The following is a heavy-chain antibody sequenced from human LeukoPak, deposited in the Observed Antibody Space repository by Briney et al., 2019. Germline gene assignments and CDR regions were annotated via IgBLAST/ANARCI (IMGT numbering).Heavy chain of an antibody. V-gene: IGHV4-39*07. CDR3: ARDLGGATGYFDY. J-gene: IGHJ4*02. D-gene: IGHD1-26*01. Sequence: SETLSLTCTVSGGSISSSSYYWGWLRQPPGTGLEWIGSIYYSGSTYYNPSLKSRVTISVDTSKNQFSLKLSSVTAADTAVYYCARDLGGATGYFDYWGQGTLVTVSS. CDR1: GGSISSSSYY. CDR2: IYYSGST.